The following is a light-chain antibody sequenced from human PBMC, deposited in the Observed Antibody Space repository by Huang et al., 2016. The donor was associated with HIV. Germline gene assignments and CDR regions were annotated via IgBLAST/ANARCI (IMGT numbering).Light chain of an antibody. J-gene: IGKJ1*01. CDR1: QSVGSY. CDR2: DAS. CDR3: QQRSNRTPTT. V-gene: IGKV3-11*01. Sequence: EIILTQSPATLSLSPGERATLPCRASQSVGSYLAWYQQKLGQAPRLLIYDASNRATGIPARFRGGWSGTDFTLTIRGLEPEDVAVYFCQQRSNRTPTTFGQGTKVE.